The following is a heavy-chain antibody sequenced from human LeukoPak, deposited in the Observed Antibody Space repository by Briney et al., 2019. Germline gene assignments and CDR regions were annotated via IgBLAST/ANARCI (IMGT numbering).Heavy chain of an antibody. J-gene: IGHJ4*02. V-gene: IGHV4-39*07. D-gene: IGHD6-13*01. CDR2: IFDSGST. CDR3: ARGGTIAAPFH. CDR1: GASISSSSYY. Sequence: PSETLSLTCTVSGASISSSSYYWGWIRQPPGKGLEWIGSIFDSGSTYYNPSLKSRVTISADTSKNQFSLKVKSVTAADTAVYYCARGGTIAAPFHWGQGTLVTVSS.